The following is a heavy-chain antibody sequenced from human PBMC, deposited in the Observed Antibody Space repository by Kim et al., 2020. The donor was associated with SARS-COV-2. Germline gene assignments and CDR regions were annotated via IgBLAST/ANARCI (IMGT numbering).Heavy chain of an antibody. V-gene: IGHV4-4*02. CDR2: IYHSGST. CDR3: ARDGDSSGYWGGGAY. D-gene: IGHD3-22*01. CDR1: GGSISSSNW. Sequence: SETLSLTCAVSGGSISSSNWWSWVRQPPGKGLEWIGEIYHSGSTNYNPSLKSRVTISVDKSKNQFSLKLSSVTAADTAVYYCARDGDSSGYWGGGAYWGQGTLVTVSS. J-gene: IGHJ4*02.